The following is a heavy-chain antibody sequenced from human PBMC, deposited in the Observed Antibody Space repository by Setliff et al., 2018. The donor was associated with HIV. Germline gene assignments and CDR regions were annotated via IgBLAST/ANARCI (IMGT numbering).Heavy chain of an antibody. D-gene: IGHD6-13*01. CDR1: GGSFSDYH. Sequence: SETLSLTCAVYGGSFSDYHWSWIRQAPGKGLEWIGEINHSGSTNYNPSLKSRVSISVDTSKNQFSLNVNSVTAADTAVYYRARGPAPGTIGAFDIWGQGTMVTVSS. V-gene: IGHV4-34*01. CDR2: INHSGST. J-gene: IGHJ3*02. CDR3: ARGPAPGTIGAFDI.